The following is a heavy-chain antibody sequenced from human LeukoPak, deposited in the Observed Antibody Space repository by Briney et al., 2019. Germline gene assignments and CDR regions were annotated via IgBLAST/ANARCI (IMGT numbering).Heavy chain of an antibody. Sequence: GESLKISCKGSGYSFSSYWIGWVRQMPGKGPEWMGIIYPGDSDTRYNPSFQGQVTISADKSISTASLQWNSLKASDTAMYYCARLGTYCGGDCTNWYFDFWGRGTLVTVSS. D-gene: IGHD2-21*02. CDR3: ARLGTYCGGDCTNWYFDF. V-gene: IGHV5-51*01. CDR2: IYPGDSDT. CDR1: GYSFSSYW. J-gene: IGHJ2*01.